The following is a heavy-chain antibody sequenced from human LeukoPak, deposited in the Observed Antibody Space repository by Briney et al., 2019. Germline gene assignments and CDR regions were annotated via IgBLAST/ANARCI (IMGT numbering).Heavy chain of an antibody. CDR3: ARGSIGQLPNCSGGSCSDDILDY. CDR1: GGSFSGYY. J-gene: IGHJ4*02. CDR2: INHSGST. V-gene: IGHV4-34*01. Sequence: SETLSLTCAVYGGSFSGYYWSWIRQPPGKGLEWIGEINHSGSTNYNPSLKSRVTISVDTSKNQFSLKLSSVTAADTAVYYCARGSIGQLPNCSGGSCSDDILDYWGQGTLVTVSS. D-gene: IGHD2-15*01.